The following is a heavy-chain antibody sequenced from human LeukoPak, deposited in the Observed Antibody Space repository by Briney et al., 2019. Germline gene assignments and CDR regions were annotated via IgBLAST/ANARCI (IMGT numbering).Heavy chain of an antibody. V-gene: IGHV1-2*02. J-gene: IGHJ6*02. CDR2: INPNSGGT. CDR1: GYTFTGYY. D-gene: IGHD5-18*01. CDR3: ARVVTRYYYYYGMDV. Sequence: ASVKVSCKASGYTFTGYYMNWVRQAPGQGLEWMGWINPNSGGTNYAQKFQGRVTMTRDTSISTAYMELSRLRSDDTAVYYCARVVTRYYYYYGMDVWGQGTTVTVSS.